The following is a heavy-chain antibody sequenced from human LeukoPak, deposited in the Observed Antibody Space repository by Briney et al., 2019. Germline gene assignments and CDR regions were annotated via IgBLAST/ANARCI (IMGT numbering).Heavy chain of an antibody. D-gene: IGHD6-19*01. CDR2: INPNSGDT. J-gene: IGHJ6*02. V-gene: IGHV1-2*02. CDR1: GYTFTGYY. CDR3: AIRTDSSGWYVYYYGMDV. Sequence: ASVKVSCKASGYTFTGYYMHWVRQAPGQGLEWMGWINPNSGDTNYAQKFQGRVTMTRDTSISTAYMELSRLRSDDTAVYYCAIRTDSSGWYVYYYGMDVWGQGTTVTVSS.